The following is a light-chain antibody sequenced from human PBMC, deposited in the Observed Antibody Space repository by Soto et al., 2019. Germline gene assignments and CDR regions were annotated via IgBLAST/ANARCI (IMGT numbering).Light chain of an antibody. CDR3: SSYAGSNNVV. Sequence: QSALTQPPSASGSPGQSVTISCTGSSSDVGGYNYVSWYQQHPGKAPKLMIYDVSKRPSGVPDRFSGSKSGNTASLTVSGLQGEDEADYYCSSYAGSNNVVFGGGTKLTVL. CDR2: DVS. J-gene: IGLJ2*01. V-gene: IGLV2-8*01. CDR1: SSDVGGYNY.